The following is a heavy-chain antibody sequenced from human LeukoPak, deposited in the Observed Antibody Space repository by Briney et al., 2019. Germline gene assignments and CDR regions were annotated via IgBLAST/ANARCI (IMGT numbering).Heavy chain of an antibody. Sequence: GSLRLSCAASGFTFSSYEMKWLRQAPGKGLEWVSYISSSGSTIYYADSVKGRFTISRDNAKNSLYLQMNSLRAEDTAVYYCARDPGYSYGFDYWGQGTLVTVSS. CDR2: ISSSGSTI. CDR3: ARDPGYSYGFDY. D-gene: IGHD5-18*01. CDR1: GFTFSSYE. J-gene: IGHJ4*02. V-gene: IGHV3-48*03.